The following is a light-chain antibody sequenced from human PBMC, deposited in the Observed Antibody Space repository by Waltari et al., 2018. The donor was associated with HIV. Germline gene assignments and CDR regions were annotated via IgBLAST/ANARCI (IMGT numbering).Light chain of an antibody. CDR1: KLGDKY. Sequence: SYELTQPPSLSVSPVHTASTTCSGDKLGDKYAYCYQQEPGQSPVLVIYQDSKRPSGIPERFSGSNSGNTATLTISGTQAMDEADYYCQAWESSTADVVFGGGTKLTVL. CDR3: QAWESSTADVV. V-gene: IGLV3-1*01. J-gene: IGLJ2*01. CDR2: QDS.